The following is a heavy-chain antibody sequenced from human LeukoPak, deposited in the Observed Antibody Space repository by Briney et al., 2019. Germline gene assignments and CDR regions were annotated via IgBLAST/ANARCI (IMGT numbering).Heavy chain of an antibody. D-gene: IGHD3-10*01. V-gene: IGHV1-69*11. CDR1: GGTFSSYA. Sequence: ASVKVSCKASGGTFSSYAISWVRQAPGQGLEWMGRIIPILGTANYAQKFQGRVTITTDESTSTAYMELSSLRSEDTAVYYCAREEVITMVRNWFDPWGQGTLVTVSS. J-gene: IGHJ5*02. CDR3: AREEVITMVRNWFDP. CDR2: IIPILGTA.